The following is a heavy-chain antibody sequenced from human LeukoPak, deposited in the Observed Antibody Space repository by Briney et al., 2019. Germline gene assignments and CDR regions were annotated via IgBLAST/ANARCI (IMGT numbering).Heavy chain of an antibody. CDR3: ASGRDREMATIKY. D-gene: IGHD5-24*01. CDR2: ISSSGSTI. CDR1: GFTFSDYY. Sequence: GGSLRLSCAASGFTFSDYYMSWIRQAPGKGLEWVSYISSSGSTIYYADSVKGRFTISRDNAKNSLYLQMNSLRAEDTAVYYCASGRDREMATIKYWGQGTLVTVSS. V-gene: IGHV3-11*04. J-gene: IGHJ4*02.